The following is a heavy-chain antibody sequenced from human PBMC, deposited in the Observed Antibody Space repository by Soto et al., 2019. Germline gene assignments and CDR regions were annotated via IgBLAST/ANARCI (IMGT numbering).Heavy chain of an antibody. CDR3: ARDLRLDYYDSSGYGFDY. J-gene: IGHJ4*02. D-gene: IGHD3-22*01. CDR1: GYTFTSYG. V-gene: IGHV1-18*01. Sequence: ASVKVSCKASGYTFTSYGISWVRQAPGQGLEWMGWISAYNGNTNYAQKLQGRVTMTTDTSTSTAYMELRSLRSDDTAVYHCARDLRLDYYDSSGYGFDYWGQGTLVTVSS. CDR2: ISAYNGNT.